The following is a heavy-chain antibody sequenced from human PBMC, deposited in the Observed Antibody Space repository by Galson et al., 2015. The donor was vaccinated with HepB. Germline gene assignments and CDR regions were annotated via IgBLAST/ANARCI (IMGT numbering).Heavy chain of an antibody. V-gene: IGHV3-48*02. Sequence: SLRLSCAASGFTLSNYNMDWVRQAPGKGLEWVSYISARSRAIYYADSVKGRFTITRDNAKNSLFLEINSLRDEDTAVYYCARDSDVAYAMDVWGQETTVTVSS. CDR1: GFTLSNYN. D-gene: IGHD5-12*01. J-gene: IGHJ6*02. CDR2: ISARSRAI. CDR3: ARDSDVAYAMDV.